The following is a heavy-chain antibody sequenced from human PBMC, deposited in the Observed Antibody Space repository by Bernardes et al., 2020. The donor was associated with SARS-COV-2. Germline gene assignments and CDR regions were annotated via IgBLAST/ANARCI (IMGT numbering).Heavy chain of an antibody. V-gene: IGHV3-9*01. CDR1: GFTFDDYA. J-gene: IGHJ4*02. CDR3: AKDVGDY. CDR2: ISWNSGSI. Sequence: GGSLRLSCAASGFTFDDYAMHWVRQAPGKGLEWVSGISWNSGSISYADSVKGRFTISRDNAKNSLYLQMNSLRAEDTALYYCAKDVGDYWGQGTLVIVSS. D-gene: IGHD1-26*01.